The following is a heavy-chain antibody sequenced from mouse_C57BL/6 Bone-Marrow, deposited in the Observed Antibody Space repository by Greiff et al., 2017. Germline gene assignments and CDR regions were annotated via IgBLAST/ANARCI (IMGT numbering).Heavy chain of an antibody. CDR3: ARGPHYYCSSYYFDY. D-gene: IGHD1-1*01. CDR2: ISNGGGST. V-gene: IGHV5-12*01. CDR1: GFTFSDYY. J-gene: IGHJ2*01. Sequence: EVKLMESGGGLVQPGGSLKLSCAASGFTFSDYYMYWVRQTPEKRLEWVAYISNGGGSTYYPDTVKGRFTISRDNAKNTLYLQMSRLKSEDTAMYYCARGPHYYCSSYYFDYWGQGTTLTVSS.